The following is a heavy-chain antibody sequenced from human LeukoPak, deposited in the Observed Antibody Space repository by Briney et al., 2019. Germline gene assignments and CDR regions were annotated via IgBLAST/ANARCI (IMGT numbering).Heavy chain of an antibody. CDR2: IFDSGTT. CDR1: GGSISSYY. J-gene: IGHJ4*02. D-gene: IGHD6-19*01. CDR3: ARHAESSRAWYVPDL. V-gene: IGHV4-59*01. Sequence: SETLSLTCTVSGGSISSYYWSWMRQPPGKGLEWIGYIFDSGTTNYNPSLKSRVTISVDTSNNHVSLDVKSVTAADTAVYYCARHAESSRAWYVPDLWGQGTLVTVSS.